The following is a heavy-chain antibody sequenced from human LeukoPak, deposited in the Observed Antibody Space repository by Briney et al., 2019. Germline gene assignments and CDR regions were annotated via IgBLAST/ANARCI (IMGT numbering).Heavy chain of an antibody. CDR2: ISSSSSTI. CDR1: GFTFSSYS. CDR3: AKDFRIGYSAHFDY. Sequence: GGSLRLSCAASGFTFSSYSVNWVRQAPGKGLEWVSYISSSSSTIYYADSVKGRFTISRDNAKNSLYLQMDSLRGEDTAVYYCAKDFRIGYSAHFDYWGQGALVTVSS. J-gene: IGHJ4*02. D-gene: IGHD2-21*01. V-gene: IGHV3-48*01.